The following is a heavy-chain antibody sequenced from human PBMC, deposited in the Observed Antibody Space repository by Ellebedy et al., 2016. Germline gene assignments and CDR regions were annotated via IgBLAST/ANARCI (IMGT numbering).Heavy chain of an antibody. CDR2: IGGGDYK. CDR1: GFTFGIFA. V-gene: IGHV3-23*01. J-gene: IGHJ3*02. CDR3: AKDQFDGNGFYDAFDI. D-gene: IGHD3-3*01. Sequence: GGSLRLSCATSGFTFGIFAMTWVRQAPGKGLEWVSTIGGGDYKFYADSVKGRFTISRDDSRNTLSLYMTSLRAEDTAIYYCAKDQFDGNGFYDAFDIWGQGTMVTVSS.